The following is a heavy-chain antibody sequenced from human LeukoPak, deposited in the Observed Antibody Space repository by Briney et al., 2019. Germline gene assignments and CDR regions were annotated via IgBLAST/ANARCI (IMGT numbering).Heavy chain of an antibody. D-gene: IGHD6-19*01. V-gene: IGHV2-5*01. CDR3: AHRLLGSGWYRAFDY. CDR2: IYWNDDK. Sequence: SGPTLVNPXQTLTLTCAFSGFSLSTSPVGVGWIRQPPGKALEWLALIYWNDDKRYNPSLKSRLTITKDTSKNQVVLTMTNMDPVDTATYYCAHRLLGSGWYRAFDYWGQGTLVTVSS. J-gene: IGHJ4*02. CDR1: GFSLSTSPVG.